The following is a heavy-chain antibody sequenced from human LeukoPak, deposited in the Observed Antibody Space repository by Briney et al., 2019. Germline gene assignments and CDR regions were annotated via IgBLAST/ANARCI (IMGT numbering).Heavy chain of an antibody. D-gene: IGHD4-17*01. J-gene: IGHJ4*02. CDR1: GGSISSRSYY. CDR3: ARAIGDFDHLSYCYFDY. CDR2: IYYSGST. V-gene: IGHV4-39*02. Sequence: SETLSLTCTVSGGSISSRSYYWGWIRQPPGKGLEWIGNIYYSGSTYYNPSLKSRVTISVDTSKNHLSLRLSSVTAADTAVYYCARAIGDFDHLSYCYFDYWGQGTQVTVSS.